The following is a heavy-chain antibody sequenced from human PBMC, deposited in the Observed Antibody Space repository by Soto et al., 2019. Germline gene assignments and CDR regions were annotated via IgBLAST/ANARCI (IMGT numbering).Heavy chain of an antibody. CDR3: AREEVGYCSGGSCYYPYYYYGMDV. V-gene: IGHV1-8*01. J-gene: IGHJ6*02. CDR2: MNPNSGNT. D-gene: IGHD2-15*01. Sequence: ASVKVSCKASGYTFTSYDINWVRQATGQGLEWMGWMNPNSGNTGYAQKFQGRVTMTRNTSISTAYMELSSLRSEDTAVYYCAREEVGYCSGGSCYYPYYYYGMDVWAQGTTVPVS. CDR1: GYTFTSYD.